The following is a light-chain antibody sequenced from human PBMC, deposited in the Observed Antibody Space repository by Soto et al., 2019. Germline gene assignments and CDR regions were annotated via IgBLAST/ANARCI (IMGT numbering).Light chain of an antibody. V-gene: IGKV3-11*01. CDR2: DAS. CDR3: QQRSDWPRT. Sequence: EIVLTHSPATLSLSPGERATLSCRASESVTSFLAWYQQKPGQAPRLLIYDASNRATGISARFSGSGSGTDFTLTISSLEPEDFAVYYCQQRSDWPRTFGQGTKVDXK. J-gene: IGKJ1*01. CDR1: ESVTSF.